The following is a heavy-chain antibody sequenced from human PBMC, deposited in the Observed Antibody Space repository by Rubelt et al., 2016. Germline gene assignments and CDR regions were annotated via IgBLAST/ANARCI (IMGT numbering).Heavy chain of an antibody. CDR2: IYYSGST. V-gene: IGHV4-39*01. J-gene: IGHJ4*02. D-gene: IGHD1-1*01. Sequence: QLQLQESGPGLVKPSETLSLTCTVSGGSISSSTAYYWAWIRQPPGKGLEWIGTIYYSGSTYYNPSLKSRVTSSVDTSKNQFSLRLSAGIAADTAVYYCAGQGAYKFDYWGQGTLVTVSS. CDR3: AGQGAYKFDY. CDR1: GGSISSSTAYY.